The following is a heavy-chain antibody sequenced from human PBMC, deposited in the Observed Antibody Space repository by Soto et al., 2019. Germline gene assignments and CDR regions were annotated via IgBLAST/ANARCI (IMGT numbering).Heavy chain of an antibody. Sequence: PSETLSLTCTVSGGSISSGGYYWSWIRQHPGKGLEWIGYIYYSGSTYYNPSLKSRVTISVDTSKNQFSLKLSSVTAADTAVYYCAREAAAAGINYFDYWGQGTLVTVSS. J-gene: IGHJ4*02. CDR3: AREAAAAGINYFDY. CDR1: GGSISSGGYY. CDR2: IYYSGST. D-gene: IGHD6-13*01. V-gene: IGHV4-31*03.